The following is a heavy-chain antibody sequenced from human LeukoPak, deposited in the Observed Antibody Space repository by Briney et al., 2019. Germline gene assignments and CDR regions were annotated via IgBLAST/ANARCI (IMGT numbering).Heavy chain of an antibody. CDR2: IYPGDSDT. Sequence: GESLKISFKGSGYSFTSYWIGWVRQMPGKGLEWMGIIYPGDSDTRYSPSFQGQVTISADQSISTAYLQWSSLKASDTATYYCARHQSVAVAGKPIYIDYWGQGTLVTVSS. CDR1: GYSFTSYW. V-gene: IGHV5-51*01. CDR3: ARHQSVAVAGKPIYIDY. J-gene: IGHJ4*02. D-gene: IGHD6-19*01.